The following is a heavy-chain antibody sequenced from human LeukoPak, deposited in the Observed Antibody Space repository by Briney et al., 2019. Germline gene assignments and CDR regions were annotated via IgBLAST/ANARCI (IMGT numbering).Heavy chain of an antibody. J-gene: IGHJ4*02. CDR2: IRYDGSNK. V-gene: IGHV3-30*02. CDR1: GFTFSSYG. Sequence: GGSLRLSCAASGFTFSSYGMHWVRQAPGKGLEWVAFIRYDGSNKYYADSVKGRFTISRDNSKNTLYLQMNSLRAEDTAVYYCAKERYVGGYSYGLPLLDYWGQGTLVTVSS. CDR3: AKERYVGGYSYGLPLLDY. D-gene: IGHD5-18*01.